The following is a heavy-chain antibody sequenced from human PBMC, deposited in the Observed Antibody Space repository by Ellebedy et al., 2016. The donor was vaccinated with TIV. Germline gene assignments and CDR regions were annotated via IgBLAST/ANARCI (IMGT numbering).Heavy chain of an antibody. Sequence: GGSLRLSXAASGFTFSDCVIHWVRQAPGKGLEWVAGISHDGGYRSYKESLKGRLTTSRDNSKKTAYLQMNNVRIEDTAVYYCAAGRERDYEYGYWGQGTLVSVSS. CDR1: GFTFSDCV. D-gene: IGHD5-12*01. J-gene: IGHJ4*02. V-gene: IGHV3-30*03. CDR3: AAGRERDYEYGY. CDR2: ISHDGGYR.